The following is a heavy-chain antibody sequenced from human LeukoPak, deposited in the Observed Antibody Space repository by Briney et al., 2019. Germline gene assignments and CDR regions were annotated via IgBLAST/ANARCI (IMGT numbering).Heavy chain of an antibody. CDR2: IYYSGST. J-gene: IGHJ3*02. CDR3: AREDHFAFGGVIVNSEYDAFDI. CDR1: GGSISSSSNY. V-gene: IGHV4-39*07. D-gene: IGHD3-16*02. Sequence: SETLSLTCTVSGGSISSSSNYWGWIRQPPGKGLEWIGSIYYSGSTYYNPSLKSRVTISVDTSKNQFSLKLSSVTAADTAVYYCAREDHFAFGGVIVNSEYDAFDIWGQGTMVTVSS.